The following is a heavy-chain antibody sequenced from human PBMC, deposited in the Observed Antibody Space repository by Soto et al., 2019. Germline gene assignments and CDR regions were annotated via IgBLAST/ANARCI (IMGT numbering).Heavy chain of an antibody. CDR3: ARLSRDYYYYGMDV. J-gene: IGHJ6*02. CDR2: IDQNGIT. V-gene: IGHV4-4*02. Sequence: ASETLSLTCAVSGDPISSSKWWTWVRQTPGKGLEWIGKIDQNGITNYNPSLESRVTILKDNSKNQLSLKLTSVTAVDSAVYYCARLSRDYYYYGMDVWGQGATVTVSS. CDR1: GDPISSSKW.